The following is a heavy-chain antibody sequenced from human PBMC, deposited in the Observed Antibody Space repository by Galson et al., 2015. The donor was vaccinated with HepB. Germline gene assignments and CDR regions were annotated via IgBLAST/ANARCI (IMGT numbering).Heavy chain of an antibody. D-gene: IGHD4/OR15-4a*01. CDR3: ARVYQDHSGVDY. J-gene: IGHJ4*02. Sequence: SLRLSCAASGFTFSYYHTNWVRQAPGKGLEWISYITSSSTTIHYADSVRGRFTISRDNAKNSLYLQMNNLRDDDTATYYCARVYQDHSGVDYWGQGTLVTVSS. CDR1: GFTFSYYH. CDR2: ITSSSTTI. V-gene: IGHV3-48*02.